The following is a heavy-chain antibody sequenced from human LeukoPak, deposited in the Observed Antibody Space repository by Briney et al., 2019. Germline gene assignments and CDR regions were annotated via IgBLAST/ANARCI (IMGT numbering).Heavy chain of an antibody. V-gene: IGHV4-39*01. J-gene: IGHJ6*02. CDR3: VIGETGNV. CDR2: IYYSGST. CDR1: GGSISSSSYY. Sequence: PSETLSLTCTVSGGSISSSSYYWGWIRQPPGKGLEWIGSIYYSGSTYYNPSLKSRVTISVDTSKNQFSLKLSSATAADTAVYYCVIGETGNVWGQGTTVTVSS. D-gene: IGHD2/OR15-2a*01.